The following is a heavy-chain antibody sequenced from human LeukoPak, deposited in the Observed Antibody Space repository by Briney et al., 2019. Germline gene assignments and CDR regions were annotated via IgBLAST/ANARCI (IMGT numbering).Heavy chain of an antibody. CDR3: ARGSRNSGWYYFDH. Sequence: GGSLRLSCAASGFTFSSYWMNWVRQAPGKGLEWVANIKQGGSEKYYVDSVKGRFTISRDDAKNSLYLQMNSLRAEDTAVYYCARGSRNSGWYYFDHWGQGTLVTVSS. CDR1: GFTFSSYW. V-gene: IGHV3-7*01. CDR2: IKQGGSEK. D-gene: IGHD6-19*01. J-gene: IGHJ4*02.